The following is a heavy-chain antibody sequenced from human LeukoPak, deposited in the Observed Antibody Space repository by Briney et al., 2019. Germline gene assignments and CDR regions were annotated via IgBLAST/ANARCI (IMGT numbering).Heavy chain of an antibody. J-gene: IGHJ4*02. CDR2: INPNSGGT. CDR3: ARETVGGSYPAFDY. V-gene: IGHV1-2*02. D-gene: IGHD1-26*01. CDR1: GYTFTGYY. Sequence: GASVKVSCKASGYTFTGYYMHWVRQAPGQGLEWMGWINPNSGGTNYAQKFQGRVTMTRDTSISTAYMELSRLRSDDTAVYYCARETVGGSYPAFDYWGQGTLVTASS.